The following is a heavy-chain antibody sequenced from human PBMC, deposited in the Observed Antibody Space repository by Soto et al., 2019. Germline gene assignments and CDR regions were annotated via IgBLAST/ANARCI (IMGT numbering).Heavy chain of an antibody. Sequence: GGSLRLSCAASGFTFSSYAMSWVRQAPGKGLEWVSAISGSGGSTYYADSVKGRFTISRDNSKNTLYLQMNSLRAEDTAVYYCAKDSRQSHSRRQQLAYFDYWGQGTLVTVSS. CDR1: GFTFSSYA. CDR3: AKDSRQSHSRRQQLAYFDY. D-gene: IGHD6-13*01. V-gene: IGHV3-23*01. CDR2: ISGSGGST. J-gene: IGHJ4*02.